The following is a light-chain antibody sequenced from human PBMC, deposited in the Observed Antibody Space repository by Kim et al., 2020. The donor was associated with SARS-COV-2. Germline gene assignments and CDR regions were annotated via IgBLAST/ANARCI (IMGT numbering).Light chain of an antibody. CDR3: QQYGSSPWT. J-gene: IGKJ1*01. CDR2: GAS. Sequence: EIVLTQSPGTLSLSPGERATFSCRASQSVSSSYSAWYQQKPGQAPRLLIYGASSRATGIPDRFSGSGSGTDFTLTISRLEPEDFAVYYCQQYGSSPWTFGQGTKVDIK. CDR1: QSVSSSY. V-gene: IGKV3-20*01.